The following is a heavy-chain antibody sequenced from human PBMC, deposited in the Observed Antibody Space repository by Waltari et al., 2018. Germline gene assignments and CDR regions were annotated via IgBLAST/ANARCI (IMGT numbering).Heavy chain of an antibody. CDR2: IYWNYDK. CDR1: GFSLSTSGVG. V-gene: IGHV2-5*01. D-gene: IGHD3-22*01. Sequence: QITLKESGPTLVKPTQTLTLTCTFPGFSLSTSGVGVGWIRQPPGKALEWLALIYWNYDKRYSPSLKSRLTITKDTSKNQVVLTMTNMDPVDTATYYCAHRGYYDSSGYYYGGWFDPWGQGTLVTVSS. J-gene: IGHJ5*02. CDR3: AHRGYYDSSGYYYGGWFDP.